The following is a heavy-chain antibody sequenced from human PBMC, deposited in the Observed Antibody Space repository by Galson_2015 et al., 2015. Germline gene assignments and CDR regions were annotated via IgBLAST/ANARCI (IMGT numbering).Heavy chain of an antibody. Sequence: GNPSPTRRVSGGSVSSGSQYWSWVPQPPGEGLGGVWDIYYSGSTNYNPSLKSRVTISVDTSKNQFSLELSSVTAADTAVYYCSSGYYDSSGYYSFDYWGQGTLVTVSS. CDR1: GGSVSSGSQY. V-gene: IGHV4-61*01. J-gene: IGHJ4*02. CDR2: IYYSGST. D-gene: IGHD3-22*01. CDR3: SSGYYDSSGYYSFDY.